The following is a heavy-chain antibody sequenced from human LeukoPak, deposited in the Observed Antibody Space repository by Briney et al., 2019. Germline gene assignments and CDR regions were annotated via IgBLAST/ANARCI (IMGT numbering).Heavy chain of an antibody. CDR2: ISSSSSTI. V-gene: IGHV3-48*01. CDR1: GFTFSSYS. J-gene: IGHJ6*03. Sequence: PGGSLRLSCAASGFTFSSYSMNWVRQAPGKGLEWVSYISSSSSTIYYADSVKGRFTISRDNSKNSLYLQMNSLRAEDTGVYYCASSPNYYYYYYMDVWGKGTTVTVSS. CDR3: ASSPNYYYYYYMDV.